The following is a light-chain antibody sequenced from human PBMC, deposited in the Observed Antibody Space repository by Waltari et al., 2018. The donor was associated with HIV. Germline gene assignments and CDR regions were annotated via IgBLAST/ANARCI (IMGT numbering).Light chain of an antibody. CDR2: RNI. J-gene: IGLJ3*02. CDR1: RSDIGTNY. Sequence: QSVLTQPPSTSWTPGQTVTISCSGNRSDIGTNYVYWYKQVPGTAPKLLIYRNIPRPSGVPARFSGSKSGTSASLAISGLRSEDEAHYHCASWDDSLGGRWVFGGGTKLTVL. CDR3: ASWDDSLGGRWV. V-gene: IGLV1-47*01.